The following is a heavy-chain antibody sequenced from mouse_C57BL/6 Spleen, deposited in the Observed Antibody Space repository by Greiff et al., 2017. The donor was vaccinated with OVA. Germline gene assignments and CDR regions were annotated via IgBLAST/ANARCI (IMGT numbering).Heavy chain of an antibody. CDR3: ESEDGGYDGYFPLCG. V-gene: IGHV1-42*01. J-gene: IGHJ3*01. CDR2: INPSTGGT. Sequence: EVQLQQSGPELVKPGASVKISCKASGYSFTGYYMNWVKQSPEKSLEWIGEINPSTGGTTYNQKFKAKATLSIDKSSSTAYMQLNSLTSVASAVYYSESEDGGYDGYFPLCGWGKAVLVSVSA. D-gene: IGHD2-3*01. CDR1: GYSFTGYY.